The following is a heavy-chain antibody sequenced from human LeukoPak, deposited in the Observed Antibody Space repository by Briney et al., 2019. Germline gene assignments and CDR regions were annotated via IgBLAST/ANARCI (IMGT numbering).Heavy chain of an antibody. V-gene: IGHV3-64*01. D-gene: IGHD3-3*01. CDR2: IRNDGGST. CDR1: GFTFSSYA. J-gene: IGHJ3*02. CDR3: ARYHTSLRFSDPDAFDI. Sequence: GGSLRLSCAASGFTFSSYAMHWVRQAPGKGLEFISGIRNDGGSTYYANSVKGRFTISRDNSKNTMYLQMGSLRTEDMAVYYCARYHTSLRFSDPDAFDIWGQGTMVIVSS.